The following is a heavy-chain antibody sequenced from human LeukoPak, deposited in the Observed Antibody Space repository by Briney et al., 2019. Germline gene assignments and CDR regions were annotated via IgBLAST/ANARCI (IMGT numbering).Heavy chain of an antibody. D-gene: IGHD5-18*01. CDR3: ARDNVDTATLYYFDY. CDR2: INHSGST. Sequence: PSETLSLTCAVYGGSFSGYYWSWIRQPPGKGLDWIGEINHSGSTNYNPSLKSRVTISVDTSKNQFSLKLSSVTAADTAVYYCARDNVDTATLYYFDYWGQGTLVTVSS. V-gene: IGHV4-34*01. J-gene: IGHJ4*02. CDR1: GGSFSGYY.